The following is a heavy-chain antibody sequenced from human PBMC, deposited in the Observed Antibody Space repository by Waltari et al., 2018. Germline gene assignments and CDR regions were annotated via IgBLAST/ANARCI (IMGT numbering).Heavy chain of an antibody. Sequence: QVQVVQSGAEVKKPGASVKVSCSVSGFSLSELSIHWVRQAQAKGFEWMGSFDPEEGERIYARNFQGRITMTEDTATDTAYLEVISLRSEDTAVYYCAAGFGGTYGKHWGQGTLVSVSS. J-gene: IGHJ1*01. CDR2: FDPEEGER. D-gene: IGHD1-26*01. CDR1: GFSLSELS. V-gene: IGHV1-24*01. CDR3: AAGFGGTYGKH.